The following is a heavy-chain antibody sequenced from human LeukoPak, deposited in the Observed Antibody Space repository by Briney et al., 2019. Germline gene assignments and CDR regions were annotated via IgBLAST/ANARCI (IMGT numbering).Heavy chain of an antibody. CDR2: IDPTGRSV. CDR3: ARKLAL. J-gene: IGHJ4*02. Sequence: GGSLRLSCSASGFSFSSNGMNWVRQAPGQGLEWVSYIDPTGRSVYYADSVKGRFTVSRDNANHSVFLQMNRLSDDDTAVYICARKLALWGQGTLVTVSS. V-gene: IGHV3-48*02. CDR1: GFSFSSNG.